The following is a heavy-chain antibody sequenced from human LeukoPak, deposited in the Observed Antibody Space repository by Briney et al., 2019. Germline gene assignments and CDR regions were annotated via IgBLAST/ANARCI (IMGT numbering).Heavy chain of an antibody. CDR3: ARMDTPRPYYYYGMDV. CDR2: INTNTGNP. J-gene: IGHJ6*02. Sequence: ASVKVSCKASGYTFTSYAMNGVRQAPGQGLEWMGWINTNTGNPTYAQGFTGRFVFSLDTSVSTAYLQISSLKAEDTAVYYCARMDTPRPYYYYGMDVWGQGTTVTVSS. D-gene: IGHD5-18*01. CDR1: GYTFTSYA. V-gene: IGHV7-4-1*02.